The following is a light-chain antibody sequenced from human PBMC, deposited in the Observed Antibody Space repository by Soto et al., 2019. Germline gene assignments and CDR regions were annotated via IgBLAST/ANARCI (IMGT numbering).Light chain of an antibody. V-gene: IGLV2-14*01. CDR1: SSDIGGYNY. CDR3: SSYTSGSTFYV. Sequence: QSVLTQPASVSGSPGQSITVSCTGKSSDIGGYNYVSWFQQHPGKAPKLMISDVSNRPSGVSNRFSGSKSGNTASLTISGLQAEEEADYYCSSYTSGSTFYVFGTGTKVTVL. J-gene: IGLJ1*01. CDR2: DVS.